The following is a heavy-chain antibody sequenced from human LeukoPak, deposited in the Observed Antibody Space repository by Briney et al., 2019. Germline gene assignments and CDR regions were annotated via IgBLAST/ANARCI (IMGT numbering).Heavy chain of an antibody. J-gene: IGHJ4*02. Sequence: GESLKISCKGSGYSFTSYWIGWVRQMPGKRPEWMGIIYPGDSDTRYSPSYQGQVTISADKSISTAYLQWSSLKASDTAMYYCARHGGTTVVTLDYWGQGTLVTVSS. CDR2: IYPGDSDT. V-gene: IGHV5-51*01. CDR3: ARHGGTTVVTLDY. CDR1: GYSFTSYW. D-gene: IGHD4-23*01.